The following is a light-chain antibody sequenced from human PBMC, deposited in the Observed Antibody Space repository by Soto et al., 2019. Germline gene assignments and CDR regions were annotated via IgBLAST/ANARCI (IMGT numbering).Light chain of an antibody. CDR3: QQYGSSPLT. CDR2: GAS. Sequence: EIVMTQSPDTLSVSPGERATLSCRASQSVGSNLAWSQKKPGQAPRLLIYGASSRATGIPDRFSGSGSGTDFTLTISRLEPEDFAVYYCQQYGSSPLTFGGGTKVDIK. J-gene: IGKJ4*01. CDR1: QSVGSN. V-gene: IGKV3-20*01.